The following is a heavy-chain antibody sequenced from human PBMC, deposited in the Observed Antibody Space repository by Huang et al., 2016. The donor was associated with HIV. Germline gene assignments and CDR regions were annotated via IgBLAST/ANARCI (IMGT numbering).Heavy chain of an antibody. Sequence: EVQLVESGGGLVKPGGSLRLSCVASGFTFSSSSMNWVRPAPGKGLEWVSSSSSSSNYIYYADSVKGRFTISRDNAKNSLYLQMNSLRAEDTAVYYCARAMIRGNYGMDVWGQGTTVTVSS. CDR2: SSSSSNYI. V-gene: IGHV3-21*01. J-gene: IGHJ6*02. CDR1: GFTFSSSS. D-gene: IGHD3-10*01. CDR3: ARAMIRGNYGMDV.